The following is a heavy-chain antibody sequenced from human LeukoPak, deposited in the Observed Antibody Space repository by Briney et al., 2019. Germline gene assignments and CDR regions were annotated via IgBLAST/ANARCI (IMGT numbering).Heavy chain of an antibody. V-gene: IGHV3-23*01. CDR2: ISGSGGST. J-gene: IGHJ5*02. Sequence: GGSLRLSCAASGFTFSSYGMSWVRQAPGKGLEWVSAISGSGGSTYYADSVKGRFTISRDNSKNTLYLHMNSLRAEDTAVYYCAKDSAAAGGGWFDPWGQGTLVTVSS. CDR1: GFTFSSYG. CDR3: AKDSAAAGGGWFDP. D-gene: IGHD6-13*01.